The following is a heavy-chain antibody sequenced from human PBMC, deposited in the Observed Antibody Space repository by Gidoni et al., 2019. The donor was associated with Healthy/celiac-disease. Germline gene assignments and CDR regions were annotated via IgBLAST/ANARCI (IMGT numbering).Heavy chain of an antibody. CDR3: ARTLGYCSSTSCYGGRYNWFDP. D-gene: IGHD2-2*01. V-gene: IGHV3-33*01. CDR2: IWYDGSNK. CDR1: GFTFSRYG. J-gene: IGHJ5*02. Sequence: QVQLVESGGGVVQPGRSLRLSCAASGFTFSRYGMHWVRKAPGKGLEWVAVIWYDGSNKYYADSVKGRFTISRDNSKNTLYLQMNSLRAEDTAVYYCARTLGYCSSTSCYGGRYNWFDPWGQGTLVTVSS.